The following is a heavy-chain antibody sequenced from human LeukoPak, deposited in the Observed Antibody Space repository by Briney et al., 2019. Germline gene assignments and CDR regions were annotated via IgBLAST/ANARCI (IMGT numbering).Heavy chain of an antibody. J-gene: IGHJ4*02. CDR1: GLTVSSNY. Sequence: GGSLRLSCAASGLTVSSNYMSWVRQAPGKGLEWVSLIYSGGSTYYADSVKGRFTISRDNSKNTLYLQMNSLSAEDTAVYYCAREILGGFNPGAYWGQGTLVTVSS. CDR3: AREILGGFNPGAY. CDR2: IYSGGST. V-gene: IGHV3-53*01. D-gene: IGHD1-14*01.